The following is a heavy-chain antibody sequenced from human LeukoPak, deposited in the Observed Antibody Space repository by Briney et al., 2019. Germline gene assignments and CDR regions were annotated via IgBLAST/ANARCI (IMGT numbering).Heavy chain of an antibody. Sequence: SETLSLTCTVSGGSISSGGYYWSWIRQPPGKGLEWIGYIHHSGSTYYNPSLKSRVTISVDRSKNQFSLKLSSVTVADTAVYYCARVQLAIFGVVTPVSTFDYWGQGTLVTVSS. CDR3: ARVQLAIFGVVTPVSTFDY. CDR1: GGSISSGGYY. D-gene: IGHD3-3*01. J-gene: IGHJ4*02. CDR2: IHHSGST. V-gene: IGHV4-30-2*01.